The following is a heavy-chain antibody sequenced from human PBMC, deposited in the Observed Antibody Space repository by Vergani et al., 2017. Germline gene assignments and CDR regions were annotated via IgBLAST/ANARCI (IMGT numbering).Heavy chain of an antibody. V-gene: IGHV3-23*01. D-gene: IGHD2-21*01. J-gene: IGHJ3*01. Sequence: EVQLLQSGGGVIQPGGSVRLSCAASGFTFSACPMTWVRQAPGKGLEWVSGISATGDENTDYADSVKGRFTISRDNSKSTLFLQMNGLTSEDTAVYYCARDGGEYDKDALDVWGQGTKVTVTS. CDR1: GFTFSACP. CDR3: ARDGGEYDKDALDV. CDR2: ISATGDENT.